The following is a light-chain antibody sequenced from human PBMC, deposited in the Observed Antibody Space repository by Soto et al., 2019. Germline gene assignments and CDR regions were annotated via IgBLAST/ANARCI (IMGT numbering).Light chain of an antibody. V-gene: IGLV2-14*01. CDR1: SRDIGDYNY. CDR2: EVS. Sequence: QSALTQPASVSGSPGQSITISCTGTSRDIGDYNYVSWYQQHPGKAPKLMIYEVSNRPSGISNRFSGSKSGNTASLTISGLQAEDEADYYCSSYTSNITPFVFGTGTKLTVL. J-gene: IGLJ1*01. CDR3: SSYTSNITPFV.